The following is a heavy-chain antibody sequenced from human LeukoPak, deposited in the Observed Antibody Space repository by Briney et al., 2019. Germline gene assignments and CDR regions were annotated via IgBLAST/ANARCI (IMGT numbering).Heavy chain of an antibody. CDR1: GGSISSSSYY. J-gene: IGHJ5*02. D-gene: IGHD2-15*01. V-gene: IGHV4-39*01. CDR3: ARHCSGGSCYDVNNWFDP. Sequence: PLETLSLTCTVSGGSISSSSYYWGWIRQPPGKGLDWIGSIYYSGSTYYNPSLKSRVTISVDTSKNQFSLKLSSVTAADTAVYYCARHCSGGSCYDVNNWFDPWGQGTLVTVSS. CDR2: IYYSGST.